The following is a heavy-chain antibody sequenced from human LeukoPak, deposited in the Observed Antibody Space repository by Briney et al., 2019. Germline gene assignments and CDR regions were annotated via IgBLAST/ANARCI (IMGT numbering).Heavy chain of an antibody. CDR3: AGGYDILTGCYKGKLVY. V-gene: IGHV4-59*01. CDR1: GGSISSYY. Sequence: SETLSLTCTVSGGSISSYYWSWIRQPPGKGLEWIGYIYYSGSTNYNPSLKSRVTISVDTSKNQFSLKLSSVTAADTAVYYCAGGYDILTGCYKGKLVYWGQGTLVTVSS. J-gene: IGHJ4*02. CDR2: IYYSGST. D-gene: IGHD3-9*01.